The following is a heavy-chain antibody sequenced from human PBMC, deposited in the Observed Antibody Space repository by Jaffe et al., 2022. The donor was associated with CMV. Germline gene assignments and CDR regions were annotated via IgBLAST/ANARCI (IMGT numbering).Heavy chain of an antibody. D-gene: IGHD1-7*01. CDR3: ARAGNWNYLVDY. J-gene: IGHJ4*02. Sequence: QVQLVESGGGLVKPGGSLRLSCAASGFTFSDYYMSWIRQAPGKGLEWVSYISSSSSYTNYADSVKGRFTISRDNAKNSLYLQMNSLRAEDTAVYYCARAGNWNYLVDYWGQGTLVTVSS. CDR2: ISSSSSYT. CDR1: GFTFSDYY. V-gene: IGHV3-11*06.